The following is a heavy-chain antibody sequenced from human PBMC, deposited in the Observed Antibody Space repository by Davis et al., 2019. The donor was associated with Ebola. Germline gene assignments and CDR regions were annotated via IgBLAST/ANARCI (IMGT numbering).Heavy chain of an antibody. CDR1: GFTFSSYG. J-gene: IGHJ6*02. V-gene: IGHV3-33*05. CDR3: AKFLTTVTTRYYYYGMDV. Sequence: SLKISCAASGFTFSSYGMHWVRQAPGKGLEWVAVISYDGSNKYYADSVKGRFTISRDNSKNTLYLQMNSLRAEDTAVYYCAKFLTTVTTRYYYYGMDVWAKGPRSPSP. D-gene: IGHD4-17*01. CDR2: ISYDGSNK.